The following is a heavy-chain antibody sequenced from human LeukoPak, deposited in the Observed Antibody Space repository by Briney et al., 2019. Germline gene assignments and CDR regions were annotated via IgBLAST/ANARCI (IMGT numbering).Heavy chain of an antibody. D-gene: IGHD6-6*01. CDR2: IYHSGST. V-gene: IGHV4-38-2*01. Sequence: SETLSLTCAVSGYSISSVYYWGWVRQPPGKGLGWIATIYHSGSTYYNPSLKSRVTISVDTSKNQFSLKLSSVTAADTAVYYCARQQLVLGVKYYMDVWGKGTTVTVSS. CDR3: ARQQLVLGVKYYMDV. CDR1: GYSISSVYY. J-gene: IGHJ6*03.